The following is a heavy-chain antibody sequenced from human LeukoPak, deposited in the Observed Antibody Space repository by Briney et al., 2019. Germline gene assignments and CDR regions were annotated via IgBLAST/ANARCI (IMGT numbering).Heavy chain of an antibody. CDR1: GVSISSSNSY. Sequence: SETLSLTCTVSGVSISSSNSYWGWIRQPPGKGLEWIGSIYYSGNTYYNASLKSQVSISIDTSKNQFSLRLTSVTAADTAVYYCARTSYGVVPAADYWGQGTLVTVSS. J-gene: IGHJ4*02. V-gene: IGHV4-39*01. D-gene: IGHD2-2*01. CDR3: ARTSYGVVPAADY. CDR2: IYYSGNT.